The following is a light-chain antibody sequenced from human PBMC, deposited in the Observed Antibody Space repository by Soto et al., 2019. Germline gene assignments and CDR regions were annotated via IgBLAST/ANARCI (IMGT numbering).Light chain of an antibody. V-gene: IGLV2-14*01. Sequence: QSALTQPASVSGSPGQSITISCTGTSSDVGGYNYVSWYQQHPGKAPKLMIYDVSHRPSGFANRFSGSKSGNTASLTISGLQAEDEADYYCSSYPGSSTSVVFGGGTKLTVL. CDR3: SSYPGSSTSVV. CDR1: SSDVGGYNY. CDR2: DVS. J-gene: IGLJ2*01.